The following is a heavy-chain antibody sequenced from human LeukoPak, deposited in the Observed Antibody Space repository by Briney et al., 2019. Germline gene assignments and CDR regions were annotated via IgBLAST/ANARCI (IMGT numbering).Heavy chain of an antibody. CDR3: AKYYYDSSGYYDAAPLDT. CDR1: GFTFSTYA. Sequence: PGGSLRRLCAASGFTFSTYAMSWVRQAPGKGLEWVSSISDNGYTTYYADSVRGRFTISRDNSKNTVYLQRIGLRAEDTAVYFCAKYYYDSSGYYDAAPLDTWGQGTLFTVFS. V-gene: IGHV3-23*01. D-gene: IGHD3-22*01. J-gene: IGHJ5*02. CDR2: ISDNGYTT.